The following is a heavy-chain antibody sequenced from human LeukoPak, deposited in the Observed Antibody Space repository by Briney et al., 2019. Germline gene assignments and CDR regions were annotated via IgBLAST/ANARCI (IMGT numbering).Heavy chain of an antibody. Sequence: SETLSLTCTVSGGSISSSSYYCGWIRQPPGKGLEWIGSIYYSGSTYYNPSLKSRVTISVVTSKNQFSLKLSSVTAADTAVYYCARVRSGYSYGYYFDYWGQGTLVTVSS. CDR3: ARVRSGYSYGYYFDY. CDR2: IYYSGST. CDR1: GGSISSSSYY. V-gene: IGHV4-39*01. J-gene: IGHJ4*02. D-gene: IGHD5-18*01.